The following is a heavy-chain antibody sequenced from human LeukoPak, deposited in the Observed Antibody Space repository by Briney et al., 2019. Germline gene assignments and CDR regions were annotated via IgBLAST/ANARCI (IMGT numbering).Heavy chain of an antibody. CDR3: AKDGDIVVVVAATHFDY. CDR2: IRPDGSEK. CDR1: GFPFTRYW. Sequence: GGSLRLSCAASGFPFTRYWMSWVRRAPGKGQEWVANIRPDGSEKHYVDSVKGRFTISRDNAKNSLYLQMNGLRAEDTAVYYCAKDGDIVVVVAATHFDYWGQGTLVTVSS. J-gene: IGHJ4*02. D-gene: IGHD2-15*01. V-gene: IGHV3-7*01.